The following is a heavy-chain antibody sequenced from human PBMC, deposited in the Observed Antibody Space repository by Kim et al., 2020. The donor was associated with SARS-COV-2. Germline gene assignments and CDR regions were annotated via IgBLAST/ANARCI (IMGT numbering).Heavy chain of an antibody. V-gene: IGHV2-5*01. J-gene: IGHJ4*02. D-gene: IGHD4-4*01. Sequence: YSPSLKSRLTITKDTSQNQVVLTMTNMDPVDTATYYCAHRPGRLNYSYFDYWGQGTLVTVSS. CDR3: AHRPGRLNYSYFDY.